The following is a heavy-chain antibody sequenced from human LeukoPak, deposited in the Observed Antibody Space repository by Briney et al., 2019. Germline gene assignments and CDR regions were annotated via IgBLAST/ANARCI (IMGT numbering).Heavy chain of an antibody. CDR3: AKALRKYTYGRDAFDI. V-gene: IGHV3-9*03. J-gene: IGHJ3*02. Sequence: GGSLRLSCAASGFTFDDYAMHWVRQAPGKGLEWVSTINWKSGSIDYADSVKGRFTISRDNAKNSLYLQMNTLRAEDMALYYCAKALRKYTYGRDAFDIWGQGTMVTVSS. CDR2: INWKSGSI. CDR1: GFTFDDYA. D-gene: IGHD5-18*01.